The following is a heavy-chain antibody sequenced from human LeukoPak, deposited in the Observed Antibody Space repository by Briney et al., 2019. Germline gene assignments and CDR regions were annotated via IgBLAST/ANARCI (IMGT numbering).Heavy chain of an antibody. CDR3: ARGYYYGSGRPGDKWFDP. V-gene: IGHV4-4*02. D-gene: IGHD3-10*01. CDR2: IPHSGNT. Sequence: PSETLSLTCAVSGASISRSDWWTWVRQPPGKGLEWIGEIPHSGNTNYNPSLGGRVTISLDNSKNQFSLNMSSLTAADTAVYYCARGYYYGSGRPGDKWFDPWGQGTLVTISA. CDR1: GASISRSDW. J-gene: IGHJ5*02.